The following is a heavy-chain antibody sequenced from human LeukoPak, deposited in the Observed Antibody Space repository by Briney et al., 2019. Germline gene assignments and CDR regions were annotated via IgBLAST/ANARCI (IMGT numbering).Heavy chain of an antibody. CDR2: ISGSSSAI. V-gene: IGHV3-48*02. D-gene: IGHD4-23*01. CDR1: GFTFSSYS. CDR3: ARDQSTVLTRAFDY. Sequence: GGSLRLSCAASGFTFSSYSTNWVRQAPGKGLEWVSYISGSSSAIYYADSVGGRFTISRDNAKNSLYLQMNSLRDEDTAVYYCARDQSTVLTRAFDYWGQGTLVTVSS. J-gene: IGHJ4*02.